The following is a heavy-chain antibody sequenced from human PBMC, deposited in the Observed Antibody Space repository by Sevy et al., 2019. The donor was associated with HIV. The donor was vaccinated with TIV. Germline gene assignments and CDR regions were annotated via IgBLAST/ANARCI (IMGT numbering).Heavy chain of an antibody. V-gene: IGHV3-48*03. CDR2: ISSSGSTI. Sequence: GGSLRLSCAASGFTFSSYEMNWVRQAPGKGLEWVSYISSSGSTIYYADSVKGRFTISRYNAKNSLYLQMNSLRAEDTAVYYCARVRSAGAFDIWGQGTMVTVSS. CDR3: ARVRSAGAFDI. J-gene: IGHJ3*02. CDR1: GFTFSSYE.